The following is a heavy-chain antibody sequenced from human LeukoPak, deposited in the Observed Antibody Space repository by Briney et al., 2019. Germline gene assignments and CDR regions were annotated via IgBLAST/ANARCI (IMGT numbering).Heavy chain of an antibody. CDR1: GFTVSSNY. V-gene: IGHV3-53*05. Sequence: GGSLRLSCAASGFTVSSNYMSWVRQAPGKGLEWVSVIYSGGTTYYADSVKGRFTISRDNSKNTLYLQMNSLRAEDTAVYYCARGEYSSSSVVFGYWGQGTLVTVSS. J-gene: IGHJ4*02. D-gene: IGHD6-6*01. CDR3: ARGEYSSSSVVFGY. CDR2: IYSGGTT.